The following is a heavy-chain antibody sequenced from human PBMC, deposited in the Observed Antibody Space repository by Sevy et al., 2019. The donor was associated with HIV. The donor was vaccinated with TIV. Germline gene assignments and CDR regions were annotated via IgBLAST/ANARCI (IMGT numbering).Heavy chain of an antibody. Sequence: SETLSLTCTVSGGSISSYYWSWIRQPPGKGLEWIGYIYYSGSTNYNPSLKSRVTISVDTSKNQFSLKLSSVTAADTAVYYCARGSSVEMATHRAFDIWGQRTMVTVS. D-gene: IGHD5-12*01. CDR2: IYYSGST. CDR1: GGSISSYY. CDR3: ARGSSVEMATHRAFDI. J-gene: IGHJ3*02. V-gene: IGHV4-59*01.